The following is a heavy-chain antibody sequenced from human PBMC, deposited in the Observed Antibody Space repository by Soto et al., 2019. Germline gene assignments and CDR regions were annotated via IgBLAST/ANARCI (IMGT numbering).Heavy chain of an antibody. CDR2: IYYSGST. CDR3: ARRVVAVAIDY. V-gene: IGHV4-39*01. Sequence: QLQLQESGPGLVKPSETLSLTCTVSGGSISSRSYYWGWIRQPPGKGLGWIGSIYYSGSTYYNPSLKSRVTISVDTSKNPFSLKMSSVTAADTAVYYCARRVVAVAIDYWGQGTLVTVSS. CDR1: GGSISSRSYY. D-gene: IGHD6-19*01. J-gene: IGHJ4*02.